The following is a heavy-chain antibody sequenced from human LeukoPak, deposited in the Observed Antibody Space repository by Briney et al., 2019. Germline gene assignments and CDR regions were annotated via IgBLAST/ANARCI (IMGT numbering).Heavy chain of an antibody. J-gene: IGHJ5*02. CDR2: IIPILGIA. Sequence: ASVKVSCKASGGTFSSYAISWVRQAPGQGLEWMGRIIPILGIANYAQKFQGRVTITADKSTSTAYMELSSLRSEDTAVYYCARVHPPMTIFGVILYERSSWFDPWGQGTLVTVSS. CDR1: GGTFSSYA. D-gene: IGHD3-3*01. CDR3: ARVHPPMTIFGVILYERSSWFDP. V-gene: IGHV1-69*04.